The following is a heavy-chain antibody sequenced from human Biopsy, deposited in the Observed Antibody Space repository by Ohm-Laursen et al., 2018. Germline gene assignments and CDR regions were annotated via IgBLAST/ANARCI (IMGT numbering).Heavy chain of an antibody. J-gene: IGHJ4*02. Sequence: SETLSLTWIVSGGSFTGHYWSWIRQPPGKGLEWIGHISYTGYTSYNSSLKSQVTISVDTSRNHFSLRLSSLTAADTAVYYCARGSNDFGGLYFPRWGQGTLLTVSS. V-gene: IGHV4-59*11. CDR2: ISYTGYT. D-gene: IGHD4-23*01. CDR1: GGSFTGHY. CDR3: ARGSNDFGGLYFPR.